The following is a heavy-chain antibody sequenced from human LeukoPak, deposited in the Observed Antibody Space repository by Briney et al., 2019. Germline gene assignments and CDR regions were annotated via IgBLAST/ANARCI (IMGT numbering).Heavy chain of an antibody. CDR3: VKIAPDLP. Sequence: QPGGSLRLSCAASGFTFSSYGMHWVRQAPGKGLEWVSAISDNGGSIFYADSVKGRFTISRDNSKNSLYLQMNSLRADDTAVYYCVKIAPDLPWGQGTLVTVS. D-gene: IGHD2-21*01. CDR2: ISDNGGSI. V-gene: IGHV3-23*01. J-gene: IGHJ5*02. CDR1: GFTFSSYG.